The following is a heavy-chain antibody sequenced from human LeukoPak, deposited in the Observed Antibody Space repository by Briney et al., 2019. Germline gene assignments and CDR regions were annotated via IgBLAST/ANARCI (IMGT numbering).Heavy chain of an antibody. Sequence: ASVKVSCKASGYTFTSYYMHWVRQAPGQGLEWMGIINPSGGSTSYAQKFQGRVTVTRDTSTSTVYMELSSLRSEDTAVYYCARDGGLDYDFWTRNWFDPWGQGTLVTVSS. CDR2: INPSGGST. CDR1: GYTFTSYY. V-gene: IGHV1-46*01. J-gene: IGHJ5*02. CDR3: ARDGGLDYDFWTRNWFDP. D-gene: IGHD3-3*01.